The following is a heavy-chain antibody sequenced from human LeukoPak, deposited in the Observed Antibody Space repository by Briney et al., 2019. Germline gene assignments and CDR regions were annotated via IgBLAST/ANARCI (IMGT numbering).Heavy chain of an antibody. CDR3: AGDSGTGTAGYMDV. D-gene: IGHD1-7*01. CDR1: GFIFSMYS. Sequence: PGGSLRLSCAASGFIFSMYSMNWVRQAPGKGLEWVSYISRSSGTINYADSVKGRFTISGDNARNSLYLQMNSLRAEDTAVYYCAGDSGTGTAGYMDVWGKGTTVTVSS. J-gene: IGHJ6*03. CDR2: ISRSSGTI. V-gene: IGHV3-48*01.